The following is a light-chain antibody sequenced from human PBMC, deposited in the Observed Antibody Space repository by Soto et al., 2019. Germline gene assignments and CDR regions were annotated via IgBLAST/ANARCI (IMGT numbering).Light chain of an antibody. CDR2: DNN. Sequence: QSVLTQSPSVSAAPGQKVTISCSGRSSNIGNNYVSWYQQLPGTAPKLLIYDNNKRPSGIPDRFSGSKSGTSGTLDITGLQTGDEADYYGATWDGSLPGEVFGGGTKLTVL. J-gene: IGLJ2*01. V-gene: IGLV1-51*01. CDR1: SSNIGNNY. CDR3: ATWDGSLPGEV.